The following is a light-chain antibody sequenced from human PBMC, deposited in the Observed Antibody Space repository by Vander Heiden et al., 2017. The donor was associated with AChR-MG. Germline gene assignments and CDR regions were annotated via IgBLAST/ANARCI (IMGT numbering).Light chain of an antibody. V-gene: IGLV1-44*01. Sequence: SVLPQPPSASGTPGQRVAISCSGSSSNIASNTVNWYQQLPGTAPKLLIYRNNQRPSGVPDRFSGSKSGTSASLAMSGLQSEDEADYYCAAWDDSLNGPGVFGGGTRLTVL. J-gene: IGLJ2*01. CDR3: AAWDDSLNGPGV. CDR2: RNN. CDR1: SSNIASNT.